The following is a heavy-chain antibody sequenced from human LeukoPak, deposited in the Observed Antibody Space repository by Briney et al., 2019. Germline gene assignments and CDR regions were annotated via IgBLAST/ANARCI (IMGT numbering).Heavy chain of an antibody. D-gene: IGHD3-9*01. CDR2: INEDGSEK. V-gene: IGHV3-7*01. CDR3: ARDSPLLTV. Sequence: PGGSLRLSCAASGFSFSNYWMKWVRQDPGKGLEWVANINEDGSEKYYVDSVRGRFTISRDNAKNSLYLQMNSLRTEDTAIYYCARDSPLLTVWGQGTLVTVSS. CDR1: GFSFSNYW. J-gene: IGHJ4*02.